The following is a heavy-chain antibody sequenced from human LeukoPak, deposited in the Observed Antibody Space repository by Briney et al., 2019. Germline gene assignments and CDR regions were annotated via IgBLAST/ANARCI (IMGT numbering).Heavy chain of an antibody. CDR2: VSTSGGDT. D-gene: IGHD6-6*01. CDR3: ARSGSGEYSSSSHAFDI. V-gene: IGHV3-23*01. Sequence: GGSLRLSCAASGFTFSTYAMSWVRQAPGKGLEWVSSVSTSGGDTYNADSVKGRFTISRDNSKNTLYLQMNSLRAEDTAVYYCARSGSGEYSSSSHAFDIWGQGTMVTVSS. J-gene: IGHJ3*02. CDR1: GFTFSTYA.